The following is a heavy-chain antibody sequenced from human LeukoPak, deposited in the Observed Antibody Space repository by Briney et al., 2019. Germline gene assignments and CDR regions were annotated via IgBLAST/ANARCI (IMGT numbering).Heavy chain of an antibody. CDR1: GFTFSSCA. CDR3: ARGSGSFSGGFDY. D-gene: IGHD1-26*01. CDR2: IWSDGTNK. J-gene: IGHJ4*02. Sequence: GGSLRLSCSASGFTFSSCAMHWVRQAPGKGLEWVAVIWSDGTNKYYADSVKGRFTISRDNSKNTLYLQMNSLRAEDTAVYYCARGSGSFSGGFDYWGQGTLVTVSS. V-gene: IGHV3-33*08.